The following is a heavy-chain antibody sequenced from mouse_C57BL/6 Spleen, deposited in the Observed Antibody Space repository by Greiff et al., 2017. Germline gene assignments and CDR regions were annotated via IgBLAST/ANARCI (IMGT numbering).Heavy chain of an antibody. J-gene: IGHJ4*01. CDR2: IYPGDGDT. D-gene: IGHD1-1*01. CDR1: GYAFSSSW. CDR3: ARRLYGSSYAMDY. Sequence: QVQLKASGPELVKPGASVKISCKASGYAFSSSWMNWVKQRPGKGLEWIGRIYPGDGDTNYNGKFKGKATLTADKSSSTAYMQLSSLTSEDSAVYCCARRLYGSSYAMDYWGQGTSVTVSS. V-gene: IGHV1-82*01.